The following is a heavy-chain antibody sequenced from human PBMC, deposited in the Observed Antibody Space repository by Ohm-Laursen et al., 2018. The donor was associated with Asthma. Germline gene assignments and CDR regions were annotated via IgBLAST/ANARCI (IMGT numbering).Heavy chain of an antibody. CDR2: ITSDGSWT. CDR1: GFTFSNYA. CDR3: ARRDFCGGDPSAAFDI. D-gene: IGHD2-21*02. Sequence: SLRLSCAASGFTFSNYAMHWVRQAPGKGMEWVSIITSDGSWTSYADSVKGRFTISRDNSKNTLYMQMNSLRAEDTAVYYCARRDFCGGDPSAAFDIWGQGTMVTVSS. J-gene: IGHJ3*02. V-gene: IGHV3-30-3*01.